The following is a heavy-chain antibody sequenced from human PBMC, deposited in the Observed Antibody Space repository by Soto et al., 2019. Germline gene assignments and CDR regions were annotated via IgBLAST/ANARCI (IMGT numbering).Heavy chain of an antibody. Sequence: GASVNVSCKASGYTFTSYGISWVRQAPGQGLEWMGWISAYNGNTNYAQKLQGRVTMTTDTSTSTAYMELRSLRSDDTAVYYCARTYVATINYYYYMDVWGKGTTVTVSS. J-gene: IGHJ6*03. CDR2: ISAYNGNT. CDR3: ARTYVATINYYYYMDV. CDR1: GYTFTSYG. D-gene: IGHD5-12*01. V-gene: IGHV1-18*01.